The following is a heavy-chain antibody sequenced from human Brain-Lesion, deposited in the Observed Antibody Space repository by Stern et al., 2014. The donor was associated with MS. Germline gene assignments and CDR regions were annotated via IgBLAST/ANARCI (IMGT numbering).Heavy chain of an antibody. CDR1: GFTFSRYT. CDR3: ARVETPLADFYYYYGMDV. CDR2: ITRGSDYI. V-gene: IGHV3-21*02. D-gene: IGHD5-18*01. J-gene: IGHJ6*02. Sequence: EVQLVESGGGLVKPGGSLRLSCAASGFTFSRYTMNWVRQAPGKGLEWVSSITRGSDYIYYADSVKGRFTISRDNAKNSLYLQMNSLRAEDTALYYCARVETPLADFYYYYGMDVWGQGTTVTVSS.